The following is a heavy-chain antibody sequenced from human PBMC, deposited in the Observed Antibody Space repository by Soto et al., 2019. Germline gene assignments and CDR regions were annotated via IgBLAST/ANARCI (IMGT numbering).Heavy chain of an antibody. CDR3: ARVAYYYGSGSPNWFDP. CDR2: INAGNGNT. V-gene: IGHV1-3*01. D-gene: IGHD3-10*01. Sequence: QVQLVQSGAEVKKPGASVKVSCKASGYTFTSYAMHWVRQAPGQRLEWMGWINAGNGNTKYSQKFQGRVTITRDTSASTAYIELSSLRSEDTAVYYCARVAYYYGSGSPNWFDPWGQGTLVTVSS. J-gene: IGHJ5*02. CDR1: GYTFTSYA.